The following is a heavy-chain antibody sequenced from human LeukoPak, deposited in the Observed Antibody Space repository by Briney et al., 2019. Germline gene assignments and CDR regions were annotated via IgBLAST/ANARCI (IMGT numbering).Heavy chain of an antibody. V-gene: IGHV1-2*02. CDR1: GYTFTGYY. D-gene: IGHD2-15*01. Sequence: ASVKVSCKASGYTFTGYYMHWVRQAPGQGLEWMGWVNPKSGGTNYAQKFQGRVTMTRDTSISTAYLEVRRPRSDDTAVYYCARSDVVVLVHFDYWGQGTLVTVSS. J-gene: IGHJ4*02. CDR3: ARSDVVVLVHFDY. CDR2: VNPKSGGT.